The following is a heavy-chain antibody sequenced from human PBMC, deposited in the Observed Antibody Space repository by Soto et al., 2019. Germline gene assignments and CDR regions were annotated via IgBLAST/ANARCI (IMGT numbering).Heavy chain of an antibody. CDR2: ISYDGSNK. V-gene: IGHV3-30-3*01. CDR1: GFTFSSYA. J-gene: IGHJ6*02. D-gene: IGHD4-17*01. CDR3: AREVTTLYYYYGMDV. Sequence: GGSLRLSCAASGFTFSSYAMHWVRQAPGKGLEWVAVISYDGSNKYYADSVKGRFTISRDNSKNTLYLQMNSLRAEDTAVYYCAREVTTLYYYYGMDVWGQGTTVTVSS.